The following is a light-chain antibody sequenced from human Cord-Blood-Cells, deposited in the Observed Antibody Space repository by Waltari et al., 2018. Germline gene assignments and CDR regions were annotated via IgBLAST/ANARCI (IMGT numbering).Light chain of an antibody. J-gene: IGKJ3*01. CDR1: QSISSY. CDR3: QQSYSTPFT. V-gene: IGKV1-39*01. Sequence: DIQMTQSPSSLSASVGDRVTITCRANQSISSYVNWYQQKPGKAPKLLIYAASSLQSGVPSRFSGSGSGTDFTLTISSLQPEDFATYYCQQSYSTPFTFGPGTKVDIK. CDR2: AAS.